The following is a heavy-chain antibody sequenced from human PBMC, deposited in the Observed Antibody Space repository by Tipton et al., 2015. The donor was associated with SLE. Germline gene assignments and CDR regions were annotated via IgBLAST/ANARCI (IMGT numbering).Heavy chain of an antibody. V-gene: IGHV4-34*12. CDR1: GDSLSGQY. CDR2: VFRGGST. Sequence: TLSLTCSVYGDSLSGQYWSWIRQPPGKGLEWIGEVFRGGSTNYSPSLESRVTITVDTSKNQFSLNLRSVTAADTAVYYCARGFFHDYWSAEQGRKSFYFDNWGQGALVTVSS. CDR3: ARGFFHDYWSAEQGRKSFYFDN. J-gene: IGHJ4*02. D-gene: IGHD3-3*01.